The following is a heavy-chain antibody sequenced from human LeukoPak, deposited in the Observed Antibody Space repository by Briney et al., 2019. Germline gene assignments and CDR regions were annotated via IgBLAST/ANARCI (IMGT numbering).Heavy chain of an antibody. D-gene: IGHD3-22*01. CDR2: ISYDGSNK. Sequence: GGSLRLSCAACGFSFRIFGMHWVRQAPGKGLEWVAVISYDGSNKYYADSVKGRFTISRDNSKNTLYLQMNSLRAEDTAVYYCARDKDYYDSSGDFDYWGQGTLVTVSS. CDR3: ARDKDYYDSSGDFDY. CDR1: GFSFRIFG. V-gene: IGHV3-30*03. J-gene: IGHJ4*02.